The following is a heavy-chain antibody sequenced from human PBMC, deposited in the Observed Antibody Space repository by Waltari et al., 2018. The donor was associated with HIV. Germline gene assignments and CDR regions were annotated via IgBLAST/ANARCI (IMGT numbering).Heavy chain of an antibody. Sequence: VHLVPSGAEVKKPGSSVTVSCKASRDTFSSSAISWVRQGPGQGLEWMGGIIPVLGTTNYAQKFQGRVTITADESTSTAYMELSSLRSEDTAVYYCASPISPGGMYYYGMDVWGQGTTVTVSS. CDR2: IIPVLGTT. D-gene: IGHD3-16*01. CDR1: RDTFSSSA. V-gene: IGHV1-69*12. J-gene: IGHJ6*02. CDR3: ASPISPGGMYYYGMDV.